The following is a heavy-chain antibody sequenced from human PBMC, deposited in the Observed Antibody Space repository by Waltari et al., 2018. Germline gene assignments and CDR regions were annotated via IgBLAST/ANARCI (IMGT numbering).Heavy chain of an antibody. Sequence: QVQLQESGPGLVKPSQTLSLTCTVSGGSISSGSYYWSWIRQPAGKGLEWIGRIYTSGSTNSNPSLKSRVTISVDTSKNQFSLKLSSVTAADTAVYYCARASFGDYGYFQHWGQGTLVTVSS. CDR1: GGSISSGSYY. D-gene: IGHD4-17*01. J-gene: IGHJ1*01. CDR2: IYTSGST. CDR3: ARASFGDYGYFQH. V-gene: IGHV4-61*02.